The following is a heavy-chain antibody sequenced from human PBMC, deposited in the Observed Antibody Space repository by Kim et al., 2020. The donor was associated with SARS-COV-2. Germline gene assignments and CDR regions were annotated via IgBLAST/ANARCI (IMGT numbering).Heavy chain of an antibody. Sequence: GGSLRLSCAASGFTFSSYAMHWVRQAPGKGLEWVAVISYDGSNKYYADSVKGRFTISRDNSKNTLYLQMNSLRAEDTAVYYCATAPIGYYYYGMDVWGQGTTVTVSS. CDR1: GFTFSSYA. J-gene: IGHJ6*02. V-gene: IGHV3-30*04. CDR3: ATAPIGYYYYGMDV. CDR2: ISYDGSNK.